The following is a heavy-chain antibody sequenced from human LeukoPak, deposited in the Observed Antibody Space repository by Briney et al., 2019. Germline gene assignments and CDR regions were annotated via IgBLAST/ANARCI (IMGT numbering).Heavy chain of an antibody. V-gene: IGHV3-23*01. CDR2: XXGSGGST. Sequence: LXCXASGFTFXXXXMIXXXQXXXXGXXXXSXXXGSGGSTYYADSVKGRFTISRDNAKNTLYLQMNSLRAEDTAVYYCARGNYYGSGSSYYYYYGMDVWGQGTTVTVSS. D-gene: IGHD3-10*01. CDR1: GFTFXXXX. J-gene: IGHJ6*02. CDR3: ARGNYYGSGSSYYYYYGMDV.